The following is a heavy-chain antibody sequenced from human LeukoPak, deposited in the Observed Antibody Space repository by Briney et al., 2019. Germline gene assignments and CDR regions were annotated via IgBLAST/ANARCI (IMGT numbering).Heavy chain of an antibody. D-gene: IGHD2-2*01. CDR1: GFTFSAYN. V-gene: IGHV3-21*01. CDR3: ARDYCSSTNCYHFDY. CDR2: ISSSRGYI. Sequence: GGSLRLSCAASGFTFSAYNMNWVRQAPGKGLEWVSSISSSRGYIYYADSVTGRFTISRDNAKNSLYLQMNSLRAEDTAVYYCARDYCSSTNCYHFDYWGQGTLVTVSS. J-gene: IGHJ4*02.